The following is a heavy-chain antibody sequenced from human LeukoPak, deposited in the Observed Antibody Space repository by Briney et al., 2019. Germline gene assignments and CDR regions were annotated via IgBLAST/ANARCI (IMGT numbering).Heavy chain of an antibody. CDR3: ATFDSSGYYLFDY. D-gene: IGHD3-22*01. CDR2: IYYSGST. Sequence: SETLCLTCTASGGTISGYYWSWIRQAPGKGLEWIGDIYYSGSTNYNPSLKSRVTISVDTSKNQYSLRLSSVAAADTAVYYCATFDSSGYYLFDYWGQGTLVTVSS. CDR1: GGTISGYY. J-gene: IGHJ4*02. V-gene: IGHV4-59*08.